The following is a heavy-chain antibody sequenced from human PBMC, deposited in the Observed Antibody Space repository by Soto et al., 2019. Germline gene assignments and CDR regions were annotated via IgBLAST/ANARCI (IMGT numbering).Heavy chain of an antibody. CDR2: MFSGGTA. CDR3: ARNRGYYVTDY. J-gene: IGHJ4*02. CDR1: GASITSHY. Sequence: QVQLQESGPGLVKPSETLSLTCNVSGASITSHYWTWIRQSPGKGLEWIGYMFSGGTANYNPSPRGRVTISLDTSKNQFSLKLSSVTAADTSVYYCARNRGYYVTDYWGQGTLVTVSS. D-gene: IGHD1-26*01. V-gene: IGHV4-59*08.